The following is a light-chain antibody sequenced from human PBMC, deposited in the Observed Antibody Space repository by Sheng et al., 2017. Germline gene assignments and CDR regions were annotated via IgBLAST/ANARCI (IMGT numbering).Light chain of an antibody. J-gene: IGLJ3*02. Sequence: SYELTQPPSVSVSPGQTARITCSGDALPKKSAYWYQQKSGQAPVLVIYEGGKRPSGIPERFSGSSSGTMATLTISGAQVEDEADYYCYSTDSSGTHRVFGGGTELTVL. CDR2: EGG. V-gene: IGLV3-10*01. CDR1: ALPKKS. CDR3: YSTDSSGTHRV.